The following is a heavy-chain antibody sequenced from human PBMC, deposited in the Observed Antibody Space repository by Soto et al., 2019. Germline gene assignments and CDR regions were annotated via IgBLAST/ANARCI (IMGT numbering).Heavy chain of an antibody. D-gene: IGHD3-3*01. CDR1: GFNFNIYA. CDR3: AKDLRPDGRYDLDY. J-gene: IGHJ4*02. Sequence: GGSLRLSCAAYGFNFNIYAMNWVRQAPGKVLEWVACIIGNSEATYYADSVKGRFTISRGNSNHILYLQLSSLRVEDTAIYYCAKDLRPDGRYDLDYWGQGTQVTVSS. CDR2: IIGNSEAT. V-gene: IGHV3-23*01.